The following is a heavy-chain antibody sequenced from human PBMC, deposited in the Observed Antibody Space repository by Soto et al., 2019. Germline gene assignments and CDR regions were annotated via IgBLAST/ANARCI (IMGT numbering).Heavy chain of an antibody. V-gene: IGHV3-23*01. CDR3: ADGGEWSFNFEY. CDR1: GFSFNIYA. D-gene: IGHD3-3*01. Sequence: EVQLLESGGGLVQPGGSLRLSCAASGFSFNIYAMSWVRQAPGKGLEWVCAISGSGENTYYADSVKGRFTISRDNSKNTLYLQMNNLSVEDKAVYYCADGGEWSFNFEYWGQGTLVTVFS. J-gene: IGHJ4*02. CDR2: ISGSGENT.